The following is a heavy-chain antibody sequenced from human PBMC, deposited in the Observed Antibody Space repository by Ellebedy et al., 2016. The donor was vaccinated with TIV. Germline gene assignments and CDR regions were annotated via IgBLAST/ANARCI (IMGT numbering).Heavy chain of an antibody. J-gene: IGHJ5*02. CDR3: ARERRGWELHGPPIGP. V-gene: IGHV3-48*01. D-gene: IGHD1-26*01. CDR1: GFTFSSYS. Sequence: GGSLRLXCAASGFTFSSYSMNWVRQAPGKGLEWVSYISSSSSTIYYADSVKGRFTISRDNAKNSLYLQMNSLRAEDTAVYYCARERRGWELHGPPIGPWGQGTLVTVSS. CDR2: ISSSSSTI.